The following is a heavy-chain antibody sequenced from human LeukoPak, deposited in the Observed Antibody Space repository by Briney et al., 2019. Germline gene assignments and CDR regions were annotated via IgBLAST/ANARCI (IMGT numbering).Heavy chain of an antibody. CDR2: MNPNSGNT. CDR3: ARGSGVADANWFDS. J-gene: IGHJ5*01. Sequence: ASVKVSCKASGYTFTSYDINWVRQATGQGLEWMGWMNPNSGNTGYAQKFQGRVTMTRNTSISTAYMELSSLRSEDTAVYYCARGSGVADANWFDSWGQGTLVTVSS. V-gene: IGHV1-8*01. D-gene: IGHD2-15*01. CDR1: GYTFTSYD.